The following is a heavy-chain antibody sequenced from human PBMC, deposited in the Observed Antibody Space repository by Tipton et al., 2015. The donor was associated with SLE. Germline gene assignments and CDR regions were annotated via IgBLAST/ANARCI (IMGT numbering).Heavy chain of an antibody. V-gene: IGHV1-18*01. Sequence: QLVQSGPEVKKPGASVKVSCKASGYTFTSYGISWVRQAPGQGLEWMGWISAYNGNTNYAQKLQGRVTMTTDTSTSTAYMELRSLRSDDTAVYYCARDPPYSSSSGVSWYFDLWGRGTLVTVSS. J-gene: IGHJ2*01. CDR2: ISAYNGNT. D-gene: IGHD6-6*01. CDR1: GYTFTSYG. CDR3: ARDPPYSSSSGVSWYFDL.